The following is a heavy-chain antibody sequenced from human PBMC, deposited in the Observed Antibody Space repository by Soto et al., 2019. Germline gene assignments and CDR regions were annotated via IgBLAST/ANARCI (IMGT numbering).Heavy chain of an antibody. V-gene: IGHV4-30-4*01. CDR3: ASSGYSSSWYGPNFDY. D-gene: IGHD6-13*01. Sequence: SETLSLTCTVSGGSISSGDYYWSWIRQPPGKGLEWIGYIYYSGSTYYNPSLKSRVTISVDRSKNQFSLKLSSVTAADTAVYYCASSGYSSSWYGPNFDYWGQGTLVTVSS. CDR1: GGSISSGDYY. CDR2: IYYSGST. J-gene: IGHJ4*02.